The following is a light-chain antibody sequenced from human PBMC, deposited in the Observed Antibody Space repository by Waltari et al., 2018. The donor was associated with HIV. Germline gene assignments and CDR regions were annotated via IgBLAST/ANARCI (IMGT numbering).Light chain of an antibody. Sequence: QSALTQPASVSGSPGQSITISCTGSSSDVGSYNYVPWFQQHPGKAPKLLIYEVSDRPSGVSNRFSGSKSGNMASLTISGLQAEDEADYYCSSYTSSSTLVFGGGTKLTVL. CDR2: EVS. CDR3: SSYTSSSTLV. J-gene: IGLJ2*01. CDR1: SSDVGSYNY. V-gene: IGLV2-14*01.